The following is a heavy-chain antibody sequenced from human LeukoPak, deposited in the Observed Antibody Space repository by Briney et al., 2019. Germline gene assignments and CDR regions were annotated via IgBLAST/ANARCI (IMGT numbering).Heavy chain of an antibody. CDR3: ARGWGAYYDSSGYCIPAAFDV. Sequence: PSETLSLTCAVYGGPFSGYYWSWIRQPPGKNLEWIGEINDSGSTNFNPSLKSRVTMSVDTSKNQFSLRLSSVTAADTAVYYCARGWGAYYDSSGYCIPAAFDVWGQGTMVTVSS. V-gene: IGHV4-34*01. CDR1: GGPFSGYY. CDR2: INDSGST. D-gene: IGHD3-22*01. J-gene: IGHJ3*01.